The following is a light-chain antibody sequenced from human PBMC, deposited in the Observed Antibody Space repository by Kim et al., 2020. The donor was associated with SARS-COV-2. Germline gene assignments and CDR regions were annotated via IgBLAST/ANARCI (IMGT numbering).Light chain of an antibody. CDR1: SLRTYY. J-gene: IGLJ1*01. V-gene: IGLV3-19*01. CDR2: GKN. Sequence: SSELTQDPAVSVALGQTVSFTCQGDSLRTYYAGWYQQKPGQAPVLVIYGKNNRPSGIPDRFSGSSSGDTASLTITRAQSEDEADYYCNSRDSSGNLYVFG. CDR3: NSRDSSGNLYV.